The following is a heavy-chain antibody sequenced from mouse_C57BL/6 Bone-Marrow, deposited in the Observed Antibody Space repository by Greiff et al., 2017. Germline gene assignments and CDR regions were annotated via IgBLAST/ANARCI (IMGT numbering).Heavy chain of an antibody. CDR3: ARKGYYQGWFAY. Sequence: VQLQQPGAELVRPGSSVKLSCKASGYTFTSYWMHWVKQRPIQGLEWIGNIDPSDSETHYNQKFKDKATLTVDKSSSTAYMQLSSLTSEDSAVYYCARKGYYQGWFAYWGQGTLVTVSA. V-gene: IGHV1-52*01. CDR1: GYTFTSYW. J-gene: IGHJ3*01. D-gene: IGHD2-3*01. CDR2: IDPSDSET.